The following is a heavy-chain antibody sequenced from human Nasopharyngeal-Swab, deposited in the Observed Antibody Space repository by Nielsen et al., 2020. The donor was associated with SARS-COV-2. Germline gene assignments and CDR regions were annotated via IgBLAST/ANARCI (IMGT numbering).Heavy chain of an antibody. CDR3: ARDSARYDNWSGYSGTLEN. CDR2: IWYDGSNK. V-gene: IGHV3-33*01. J-gene: IGHJ4*02. D-gene: IGHD3-3*01. Sequence: WIRQPPGKGLEWVAVIWYDGSNKDYADSVKGRFTISRDNFKNMVHLQMNSLRAEDTAVYYCARDSARYDNWSGYSGTLENWGQGTLVTVSS.